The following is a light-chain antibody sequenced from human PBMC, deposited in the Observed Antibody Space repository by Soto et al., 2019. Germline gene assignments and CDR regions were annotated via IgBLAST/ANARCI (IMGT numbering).Light chain of an antibody. V-gene: IGKV1-39*01. J-gene: IGKJ1*01. Sequence: DIQMTQSPSSLSAPIGDIVTMTCRSSRKIATFLHWYQQRPGKPPRLLISTASTLQTWVTPRFSGSGTRTDVSLTITSLQPEDSAPYFGQQSYSTPWTFGQGTKVEIK. CDR2: TAS. CDR1: RKIATF. CDR3: QQSYSTPWT.